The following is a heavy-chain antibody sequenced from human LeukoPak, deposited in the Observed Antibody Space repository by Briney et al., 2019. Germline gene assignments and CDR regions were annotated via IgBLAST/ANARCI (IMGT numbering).Heavy chain of an antibody. D-gene: IGHD5-12*01. Sequence: GGSLRLSCAASGFTFNNYAMNWVRQAPGKGLEWVSVISGSGGTTYYADSVKGRFTISRDSSKNTLYLQMNSLRAEDTAVYYCAKGYSGYDWSHDYWGQGTLVTVSS. V-gene: IGHV3-23*01. CDR1: GFTFNNYA. J-gene: IGHJ4*02. CDR3: AKGYSGYDWSHDY. CDR2: ISGSGGTT.